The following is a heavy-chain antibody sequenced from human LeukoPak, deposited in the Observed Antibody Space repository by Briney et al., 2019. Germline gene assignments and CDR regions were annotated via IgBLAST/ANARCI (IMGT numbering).Heavy chain of an antibody. V-gene: IGHV1-3*01. Sequence: ASVKVSCKASGYTFTSYAMHWVRQAPGQRLEWMGWINAGNGNTKYSQKFQGRVTITRDTSASTAYMELSSLRSEDTAVYYCARDWAPAWYSSSHVFDIWGQGTMVTVSS. CDR1: GYTFTSYA. J-gene: IGHJ3*02. CDR3: ARDWAPAWYSSSHVFDI. CDR2: INAGNGNT. D-gene: IGHD6-13*01.